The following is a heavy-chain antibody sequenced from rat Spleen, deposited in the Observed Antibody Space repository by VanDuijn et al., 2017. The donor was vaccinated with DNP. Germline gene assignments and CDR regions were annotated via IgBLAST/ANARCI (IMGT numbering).Heavy chain of an antibody. D-gene: IGHD1-1*01. CDR3: ARKNYYYSGDSLDV. CDR1: GFTFSNYD. CDR2: IKTVGVNP. J-gene: IGHJ4*01. V-gene: IGHV5S13*01. Sequence: EVQLVESGGGLVQPGRSMKLSCAASGFTFSNYDMAWVRQIPTKGLEWVASIKTVGVNPQYQDSVKGRFTISRDNTKNTQYLQMDSLRSEDTAIYYCARKNYYYSGDSLDVWGQGTSVTVS.